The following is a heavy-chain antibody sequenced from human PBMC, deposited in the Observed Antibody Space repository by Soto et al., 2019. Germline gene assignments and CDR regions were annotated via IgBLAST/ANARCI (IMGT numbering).Heavy chain of an antibody. CDR3: AREASYDFWSGYLKPHYYYYGMDV. D-gene: IGHD3-3*01. CDR2: ISAYNGNT. CDR1: GYTFTSYG. Sequence: VKVSCKASGYTFTSYGISWVRQAPGQGLEWMGWISAYNGNTNYAQKLQGRVTMTTDTSTSTAYMELRSLRSDDTAVYYCAREASYDFWSGYLKPHYYYYGMDVWGQGTTVTVSS. V-gene: IGHV1-18*01. J-gene: IGHJ6*02.